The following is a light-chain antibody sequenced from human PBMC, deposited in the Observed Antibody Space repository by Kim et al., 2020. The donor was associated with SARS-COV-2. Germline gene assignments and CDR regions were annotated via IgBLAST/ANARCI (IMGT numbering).Light chain of an antibody. CDR1: QSVSSW. CDR2: NAS. J-gene: IGKJ2*01. Sequence: DIQMTQSPSTLSASVGDRVTITCRASQSVSSWLAWYQQKPGKAPKLLIYNASTLEGGVPSRFSGRGSGTEFTLTINSLQPDDFATYSCKQYDSHPYTFGQGPKLEI. V-gene: IGKV1-5*03. CDR3: KQYDSHPYT.